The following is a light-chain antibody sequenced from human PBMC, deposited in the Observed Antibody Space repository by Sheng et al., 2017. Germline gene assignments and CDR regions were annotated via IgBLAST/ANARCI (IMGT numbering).Light chain of an antibody. V-gene: IGLV3-1*01. J-gene: IGLJ1*01. CDR3: QTWDSTTAV. Sequence: LTQPPSVSVSPGQTASITCSGEKLGDKYASWYQQLPGQAPVLVIYKDDKRPSGVPERFSGSNSGNTATLTISGTQASDEGDYYCQTWDSTTAVFGTGTKVLVL. CDR2: KDD. CDR1: KLGDKY.